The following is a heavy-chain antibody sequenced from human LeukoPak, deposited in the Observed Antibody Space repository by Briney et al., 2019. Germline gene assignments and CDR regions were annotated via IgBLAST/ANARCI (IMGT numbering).Heavy chain of an antibody. J-gene: IGHJ4*02. V-gene: IGHV3-30*18. Sequence: PGRSLRLSCAASGFTFSSYGMHWVRQAPGKGLEWVAVISYDGSNKYYADSVKGRFTISRDNSKNTLYLQMNSLRAEDTAVYYCAKRPGIAARHSYFDYWGQGTLVTVSS. CDR3: AKRPGIAARHSYFDY. CDR2: ISYDGSNK. CDR1: GFTFSSYG. D-gene: IGHD6-6*01.